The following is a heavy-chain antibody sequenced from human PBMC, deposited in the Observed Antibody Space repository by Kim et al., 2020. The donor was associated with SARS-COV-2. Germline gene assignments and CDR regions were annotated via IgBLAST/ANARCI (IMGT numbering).Heavy chain of an antibody. CDR3: AQVRGGF. CDR1: GFTFSNYW. V-gene: IGHV3-7*01. D-gene: IGHD3-10*01. J-gene: IGHJ4*02. Sequence: GSLRLSCAASGFTFSNYWMTWVRQAPGEGLEWVANIKEDGSDKHYVDSLRGRFTISRDNAKNSLYLQMNNLRVEDTAVYYCAQVRGGFWGQGTLVTVSS. CDR2: IKEDGSDK.